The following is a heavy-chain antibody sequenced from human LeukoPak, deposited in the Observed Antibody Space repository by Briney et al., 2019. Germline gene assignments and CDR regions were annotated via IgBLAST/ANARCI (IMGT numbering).Heavy chain of an antibody. D-gene: IGHD3-10*01. CDR1: GYTLTELS. Sequence: ASVKVPCKVSGYTLTELSMHWVRQAPGKGLEWMGGFDPEDGETIYAQKFQGRVTMTEDTSTDTAYMELSSLRSEDTAVYYCATVDFPYYYGSGSYYTRWGQGTLVTVSS. CDR3: ATVDFPYYYGSGSYYTR. J-gene: IGHJ4*02. V-gene: IGHV1-24*01. CDR2: FDPEDGET.